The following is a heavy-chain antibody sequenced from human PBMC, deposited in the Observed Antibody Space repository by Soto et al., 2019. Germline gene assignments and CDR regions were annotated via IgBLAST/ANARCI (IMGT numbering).Heavy chain of an antibody. V-gene: IGHV2-70*01. D-gene: IGHD2-15*01. Sequence: PTLVNPTQTLTLTCTFSGFSLSTSGMCVSWIRQPPGKALEWLALIDWDDDKYYSTSLKTRLTISKDTSKNQVVLTMTNMDPVETATYYCARSRRGTLRRAAPNSFHSGMELSGQRTRV. CDR2: IDWDDDK. CDR1: GFSLSTSGMC. J-gene: IGHJ6*02. CDR3: ARSRRGTLRRAAPNSFHSGMEL.